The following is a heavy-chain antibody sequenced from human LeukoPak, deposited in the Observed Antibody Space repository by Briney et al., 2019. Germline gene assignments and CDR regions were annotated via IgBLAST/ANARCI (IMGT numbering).Heavy chain of an antibody. CDR2: IRSKANSYAT. Sequence: GGSLRLSCAASGFTFSGSAMHWVRQASGKGLEWVGRIRSKANSYATAYAASVKGRFTISRDDSKNTAYLQMNSLKTEDTAVYYCTRLVPTLTGQGYMDVWGKGTTVTVSS. J-gene: IGHJ6*03. D-gene: IGHD3-9*01. CDR1: GFTFSGSA. CDR3: TRLVPTLTGQGYMDV. V-gene: IGHV3-73*01.